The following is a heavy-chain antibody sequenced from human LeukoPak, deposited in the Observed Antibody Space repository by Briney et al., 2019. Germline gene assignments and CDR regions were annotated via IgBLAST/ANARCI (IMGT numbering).Heavy chain of an antibody. D-gene: IGHD1-26*01. CDR2: IQYDVTHK. CDR1: GISFSSYW. Sequence: GGSLRLSCVASGISFSSYWMAWVRQAPGKGLEWVANIQYDVTHKFYADSVKGRFTISRDNAKNSLFLEMNSLRAEDTAVYYCASGATTVFDYWGQGTLVTVSS. V-gene: IGHV3-7*01. CDR3: ASGATTVFDY. J-gene: IGHJ4*02.